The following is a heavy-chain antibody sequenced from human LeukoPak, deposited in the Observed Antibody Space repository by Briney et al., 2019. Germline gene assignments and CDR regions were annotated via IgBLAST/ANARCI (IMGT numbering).Heavy chain of an antibody. D-gene: IGHD6-6*01. CDR3: ARSCIAGRPDMYWFDP. CDR2: IYYSGGT. Sequence: SQTLSLTCTVSGGSINSGGYYWSWIRQHPGKGLEWIGYIYYSGGTYYNPSLKSRLTISVDTSKNQFSLRLNSVTAADTAVYYCARSCIAGRPDMYWFDPWGQGTLVTGSS. J-gene: IGHJ5*02. CDR1: GGSINSGGYY. V-gene: IGHV4-31*03.